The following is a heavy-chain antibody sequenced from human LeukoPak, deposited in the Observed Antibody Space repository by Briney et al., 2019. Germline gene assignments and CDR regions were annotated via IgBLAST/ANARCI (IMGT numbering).Heavy chain of an antibody. V-gene: IGHV4-59*01. CDR2: IYYSGST. Sequence: NSGGSLRLSCAASGFTLSSYSMNWVRQAPGKGLEWIGYIYYSGSTNYNPSLKSRVTISVDTSKNQFSLKLSSVTAADTAVYYCASFSAIAAEDWFDPWGQGTLVTVSS. J-gene: IGHJ5*02. CDR1: GFTLSSYS. D-gene: IGHD6-25*01. CDR3: ASFSAIAAEDWFDP.